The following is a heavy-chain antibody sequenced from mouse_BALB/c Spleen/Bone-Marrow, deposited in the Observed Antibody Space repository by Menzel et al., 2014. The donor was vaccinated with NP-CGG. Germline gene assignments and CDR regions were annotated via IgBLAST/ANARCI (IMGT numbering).Heavy chain of an antibody. Sequence: VQLQESGAELVRPGSSVKISCKASGYAFSSYWVNWVRQRPGRGLEWIGQIYPGDGDTNYNGKFKDKATLTADKSSSTAYMQLSSLTSEASAVYFCAKSGYGSFGYWGQGTTLTVSS. CDR1: GYAFSSYW. D-gene: IGHD1-1*01. V-gene: IGHV1-80*01. CDR3: AKSGYGSFGY. J-gene: IGHJ2*01. CDR2: IYPGDGDT.